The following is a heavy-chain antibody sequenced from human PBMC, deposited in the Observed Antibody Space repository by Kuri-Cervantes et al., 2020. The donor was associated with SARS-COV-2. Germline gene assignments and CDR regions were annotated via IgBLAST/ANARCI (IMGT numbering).Heavy chain of an antibody. V-gene: IGHV1-8*02. CDR2: MNPDTGNS. CDR1: GYTFGTYD. CDR3: ARDTAIGHYDILTGYYNANYYYMDV. D-gene: IGHD3-9*01. Sequence: ASVKVSCKAFGYTFGTYDINWVRQASGQGLEWMGWMNPDTGNSGYAQNFRGRVTMTRDTSITTAYMELSSLRSEDTAVYYCARDTAIGHYDILTGYYNANYYYMDVWGKGTTVTVSS. J-gene: IGHJ6*03.